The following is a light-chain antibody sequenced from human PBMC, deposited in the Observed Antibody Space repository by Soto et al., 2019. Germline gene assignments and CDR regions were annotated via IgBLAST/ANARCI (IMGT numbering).Light chain of an antibody. V-gene: IGKV3-11*01. CDR1: QSVSSY. J-gene: IGKJ1*01. CDR3: QQYYNWPPWT. CDR2: DAS. Sequence: EIVLTQSPATLSLSPGERATLSCRASQSVSSYLAWYQQKPGQAPRLLIYDASNRATGVPARFSGSGSGTDFTLTVSSLQSEDFAVYYCQQYYNWPPWTFGLGTKVEIK.